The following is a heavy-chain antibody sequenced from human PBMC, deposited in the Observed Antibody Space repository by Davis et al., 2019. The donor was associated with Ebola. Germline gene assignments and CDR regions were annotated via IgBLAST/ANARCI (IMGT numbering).Heavy chain of an antibody. CDR2: ISYDGSNK. Sequence: WVRQAPGKGLEWVAVISYDGSNKYYADSVKGRFTISRDNSKNTLYLQMNSLRAEDTAVYYCARATGMDVWGKGTTVTVSS. CDR3: ARATGMDV. V-gene: IGHV3-30-3*01. J-gene: IGHJ6*04.